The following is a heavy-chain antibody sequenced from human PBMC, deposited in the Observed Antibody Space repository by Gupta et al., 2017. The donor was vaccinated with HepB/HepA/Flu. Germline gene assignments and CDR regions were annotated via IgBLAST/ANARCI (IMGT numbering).Heavy chain of an antibody. D-gene: IGHD3-22*01. CDR1: GGSFSGYY. CDR3: ARDPMIVVVNGWHNWFDP. V-gene: IGHV4-34*01. J-gene: IGHJ5*02. Sequence: QVQLQQWGAGLLKPSETLSLTCAVYGGSFSGYYWSRIRQPPGKGLEWIGEINHSGSTNYNPSLKSRVTISVDTSKNQFSLKLSSVTAADTAVYYCARDPMIVVVNGWHNWFDPWGQGTLVTVSS. CDR2: INHSGST.